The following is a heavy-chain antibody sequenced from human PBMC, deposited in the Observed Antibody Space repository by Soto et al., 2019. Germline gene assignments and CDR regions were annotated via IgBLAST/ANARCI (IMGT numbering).Heavy chain of an antibody. CDR2: ISYDGSNK. CDR3: AKDLRRYCSGGSCYYFDY. CDR1: GFTFSSYG. J-gene: IGHJ4*02. V-gene: IGHV3-30*18. Sequence: QVQLVESGGGVVQPGRSLRLSCAASGFTFSSYGMHWVRQAPGKGLEWVAVISYDGSNKYYADSVKGRFTISRDNSKNTLYLQMNSLRAEDTAVYYCAKDLRRYCSGGSCYYFDYWGQGTLVTVSS. D-gene: IGHD2-15*01.